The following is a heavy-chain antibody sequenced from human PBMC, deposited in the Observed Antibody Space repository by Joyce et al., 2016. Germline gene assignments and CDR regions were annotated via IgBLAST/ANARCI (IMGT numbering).Heavy chain of an antibody. Sequence: QMQLVQSGPEVKKPGTSVTVSCKASGFTFTSSAMQWVRQARGQRLEWIGWIVVGSGNTKYEQKFQERVTITRDMSTSTAYMELSSLRSEDTAVYYCAAAPDYYDSSGYYYSAFDIWGQGTMVTVSS. CDR3: AAAPDYYDSSGYYYSAFDI. J-gene: IGHJ3*02. D-gene: IGHD3-22*01. CDR2: IVVGSGNT. CDR1: GFTFTSSA. V-gene: IGHV1-58*02.